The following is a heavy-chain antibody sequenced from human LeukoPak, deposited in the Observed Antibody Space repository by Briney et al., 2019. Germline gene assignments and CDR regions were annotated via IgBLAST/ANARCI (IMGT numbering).Heavy chain of an antibody. CDR3: ARGGTGIVVVPAAINY. Sequence: GGSLRLSCAASGFTFSSYAMHWVRQAPGKGLEYVSAISSNGGSTYYANSVKGRFTISRDNSKNTLYLQMGSLRAEDMAVYYCARGGTGIVVVPAAINYWGQGTLVTVSS. CDR1: GFTFSSYA. V-gene: IGHV3-64*01. J-gene: IGHJ4*02. CDR2: ISSNGGST. D-gene: IGHD2-2*01.